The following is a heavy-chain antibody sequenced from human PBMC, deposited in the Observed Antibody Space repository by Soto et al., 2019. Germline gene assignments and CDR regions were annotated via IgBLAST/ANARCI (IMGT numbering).Heavy chain of an antibody. CDR2: FDPEDGET. Sequence: ASVKVSCKVSGYTLTELSMHCARQAPGKGLEWMGGFDPEDGETIYAQKFQGRVTMTEDTSTDTAYMELSSLRSEDTAVYYCATATGVIRGPPPLEMATINNWFDPWGQGTLVTVSS. J-gene: IGHJ5*02. V-gene: IGHV1-24*01. D-gene: IGHD5-12*01. CDR1: GYTLTELS. CDR3: ATATGVIRGPPPLEMATINNWFDP.